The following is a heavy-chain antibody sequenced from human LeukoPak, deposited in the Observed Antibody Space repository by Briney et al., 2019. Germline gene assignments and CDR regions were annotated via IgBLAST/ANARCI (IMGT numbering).Heavy chain of an antibody. CDR3: ARGGSSGWYGGPPNFDY. J-gene: IGHJ4*02. CDR1: GFTFSSYG. D-gene: IGHD6-19*01. Sequence: GGSLTLSCAASGFTFSSYGMHWVRQAPDKGLEWAAVISYDGSNKYYADSVKGRFAISRDNSNNMLYLQMNSLRAEDTAVYYCARGGSSGWYGGPPNFDYWGQGTLVTVSS. CDR2: ISYDGSNK. V-gene: IGHV3-30*03.